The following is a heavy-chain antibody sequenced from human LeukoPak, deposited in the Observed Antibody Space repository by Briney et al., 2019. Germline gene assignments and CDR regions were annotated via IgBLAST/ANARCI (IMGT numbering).Heavy chain of an antibody. CDR3: ARDKVVPAAILNWFDP. J-gene: IGHJ5*02. D-gene: IGHD2-2*01. Sequence: GASVKVSCKASGYTFTSYDINWVRQATGQGLEWMGWMNPNSGNTGYAQKLQGRVTMTTDTSTSTAYMELRSLRSDDTAVYYCARDKVVPAAILNWFDPWGQGTLVTVSS. CDR1: GYTFTSYD. CDR2: MNPNSGNT. V-gene: IGHV1-8*01.